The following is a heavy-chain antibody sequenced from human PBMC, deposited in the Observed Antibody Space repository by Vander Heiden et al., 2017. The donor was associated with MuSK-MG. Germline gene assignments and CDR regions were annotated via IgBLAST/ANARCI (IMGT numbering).Heavy chain of an antibody. CDR2: IREDGSEQ. CDR3: VTFADLGV. V-gene: IGHV3-7*03. D-gene: IGHD3-3*02. Sequence: EVQLVESGGGLVQPGGSLRLSCAASGFPFSNFWMGWARQAPGKGLHWVANIREDGSEQHYVDSVKGRFTISRDNAKNSLSLQMNSLRAEDTAVYYCVTFADLGVWGQGTTVTVSS. J-gene: IGHJ3*01. CDR1: GFPFSNFW.